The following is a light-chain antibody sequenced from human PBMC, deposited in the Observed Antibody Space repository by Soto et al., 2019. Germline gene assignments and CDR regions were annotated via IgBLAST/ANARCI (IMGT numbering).Light chain of an antibody. V-gene: IGKV1-5*01. CDR1: RSVSTS. CDR2: DAS. Sequence: DIQMTQSPSTLSASVGDRVTITCRASRSVSTSLAWYQKKPGKAPKLLIFDASSLESGVPSRFSGSGSGTELTLTISGLQPDDFATYFCQQVNSYPLTFGGGTKVDIK. J-gene: IGKJ4*01. CDR3: QQVNSYPLT.